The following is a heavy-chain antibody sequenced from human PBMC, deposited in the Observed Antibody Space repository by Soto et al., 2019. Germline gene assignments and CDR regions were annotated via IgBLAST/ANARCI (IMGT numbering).Heavy chain of an antibody. CDR2: IYYSGT. V-gene: IGHV4-59*01. CDR1: GGSTSSYY. J-gene: IGHJ3*02. D-gene: IGHD3-22*01. CDR3: ARTDDGSGPNSGGYGFDI. Sequence: SETLSLTCSVSGGSTSSYYWSWIRQPPGKGLEWIAYIYYSGTSYNPSLKSRVSISLDTPKNQFSLKLSSVTAADTALYYSARTDDGSGPNSGGYGFDIWGQGTMVT.